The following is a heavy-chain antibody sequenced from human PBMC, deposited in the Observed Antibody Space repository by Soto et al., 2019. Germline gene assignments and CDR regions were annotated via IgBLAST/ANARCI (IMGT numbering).Heavy chain of an antibody. CDR3: AKIASGEPLEDAFDI. D-gene: IGHD4-17*01. CDR1: GFTFSSYS. Sequence: GGSLRLSCAASGFTFSSYSMNWVRQAPGKGLEWVSSISSSSSYIYYADSVKGRFTISRDNAKNSLYLQMNSLRAEDTAVYYCAKIASGEPLEDAFDIWGQGTMVTVSS. V-gene: IGHV3-21*01. CDR2: ISSSSSYI. J-gene: IGHJ3*02.